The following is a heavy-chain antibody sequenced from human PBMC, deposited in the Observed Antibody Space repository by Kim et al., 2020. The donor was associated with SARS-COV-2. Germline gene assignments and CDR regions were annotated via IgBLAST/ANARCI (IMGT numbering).Heavy chain of an antibody. CDR3: ARDGDLYSSGKDAFDI. CDR2: IKQDGNQK. J-gene: IGHJ3*02. CDR1: GFTFSSYW. Sequence: GGSLRLSCAASGFTFSSYWMTWVRQAPGKGLEWVANIKQDGNQKYYVDSVKGRFTISRDNAKNSLYLQMNSLRAEDTAVYYCARDGDLYSSGKDAFDIWGQGTMVTASS. V-gene: IGHV3-7*01. D-gene: IGHD6-19*01.